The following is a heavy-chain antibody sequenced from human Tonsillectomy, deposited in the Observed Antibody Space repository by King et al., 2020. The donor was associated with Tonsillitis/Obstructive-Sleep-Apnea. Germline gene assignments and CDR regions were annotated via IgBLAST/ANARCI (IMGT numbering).Heavy chain of an antibody. J-gene: IGHJ4*02. CDR1: GFTFSTYG. D-gene: IGHD2-21*02. V-gene: IGHV3-30*18. Sequence: VQLVESGGGVVQPGRSLRLSCAASGFTFSTYGMHWVRQAPGKGLEWVAIISYDGSNKYYGDSVKGRFTISRDNSKNTLYLQLDSLRAEDTAVYYCAEGYGVTRKTFDYWGLGTLVIVSS. CDR2: ISYDGSNK. CDR3: AEGYGVTRKTFDY.